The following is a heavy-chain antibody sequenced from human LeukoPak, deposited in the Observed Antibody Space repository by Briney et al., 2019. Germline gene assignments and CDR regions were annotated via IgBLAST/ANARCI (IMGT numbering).Heavy chain of an antibody. J-gene: IGHJ5*02. CDR1: GGTFSSYA. CDR2: IIPIFGTA. D-gene: IGHD2-2*01. Sequence: ASVKVSCKASGGTFSSYAISGVRQAPGQGREGMGGIIPIFGTANYAQKFQGRVTISSDESTSTAYMELSSLRSEDTAVYYCAALVVPASNWFDHWGQGTLVTVSS. CDR3: AALVVPASNWFDH. V-gene: IGHV1-69*13.